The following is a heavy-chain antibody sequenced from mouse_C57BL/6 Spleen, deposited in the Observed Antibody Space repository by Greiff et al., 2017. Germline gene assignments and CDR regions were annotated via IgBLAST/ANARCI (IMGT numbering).Heavy chain of an antibody. D-gene: IGHD2-4*01. J-gene: IGHJ3*01. V-gene: IGHV1-50*01. Sequence: QVQLQQPGAELVKPGASVKLSCKASGYTFTSYWMQWVKQRPGQGLEWIGEIDTSDSNTNYNQKFKGKATLTVDTSSIPAYLQHSSLASEDSAVYCCTRWGDYDGHWGQGTLVTVSA. CDR2: IDTSDSNT. CDR1: GYTFTSYW. CDR3: TRWGDYDGH.